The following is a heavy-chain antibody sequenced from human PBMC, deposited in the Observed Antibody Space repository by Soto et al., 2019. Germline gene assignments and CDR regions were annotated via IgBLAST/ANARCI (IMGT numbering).Heavy chain of an antibody. V-gene: IGHV4-39*01. CDR2: IYYSGAT. J-gene: IGHJ4*02. CDR3: ARHYSSGNYYSPINY. CDR1: GDSMSDNTNH. D-gene: IGHD3-10*01. Sequence: SETLSLTYTVSGDSMSDNTNHWAWISKHPGKGKERIGTIYYSGATHYNASVKSRVTISVDTSKNLFFLKLSFVTAAVMAVYFCARHYSSGNYYSPINYWGQGALVTVSS.